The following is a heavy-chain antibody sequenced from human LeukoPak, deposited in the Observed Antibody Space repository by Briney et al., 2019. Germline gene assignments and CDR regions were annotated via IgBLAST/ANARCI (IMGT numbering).Heavy chain of an antibody. CDR3: ASGAVAGIFDY. J-gene: IGHJ4*02. Sequence: PSETLSLTCAVYGGSFSGYYWSWIRQPPGKGLEWIGYIYYSGSTNYNPSLKSRVTISVDTSKNQFSLKLSSVTAADTAVYYCASGAVAGIFDYWGQGTLVTVSS. CDR2: IYYSGST. V-gene: IGHV4-59*01. CDR1: GGSFSGYY. D-gene: IGHD6-19*01.